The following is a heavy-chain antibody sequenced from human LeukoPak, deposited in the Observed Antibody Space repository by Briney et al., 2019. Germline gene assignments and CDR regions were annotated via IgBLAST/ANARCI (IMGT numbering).Heavy chain of an antibody. CDR3: AAELDAEITGTTSFDY. CDR1: GFTFTSSA. CDR2: IVVGSGNT. Sequence: SVKVSCKASGFTFTSSAMQWVRQARGQRLEWIAWIVVGSGNTNYAQKFQERVTITRDMSTSTAYMELSSLRSEDTAVYYCAAELDAEITGTTSFDYWGQGTLVTVSS. J-gene: IGHJ4*02. V-gene: IGHV1-58*02. D-gene: IGHD1-7*01.